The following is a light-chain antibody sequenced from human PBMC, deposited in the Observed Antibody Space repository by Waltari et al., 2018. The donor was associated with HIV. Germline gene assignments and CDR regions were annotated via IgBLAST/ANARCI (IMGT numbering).Light chain of an antibody. CDR3: SSYTSSSTL. CDR2: EVS. CDR1: SSHVGGYNY. V-gene: IGLV2-14*01. Sequence: QSALTQPASASGSPGQSITISCTGTSSHVGGYNYVSWYHQHPGKAPKLMIYEVSNRPSGVSNRFSGSKSGNTASLTISGLQAEDEADYYCSSYTSSSTLFGTGTKVTVL. J-gene: IGLJ1*01.